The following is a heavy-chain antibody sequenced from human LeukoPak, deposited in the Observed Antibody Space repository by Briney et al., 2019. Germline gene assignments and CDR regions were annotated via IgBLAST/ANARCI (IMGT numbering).Heavy chain of an antibody. V-gene: IGHV4-4*07. Sequence: SETLSLTCTVSGGSISSYYWSWIRQPAGKGLEWIGHIYTSGSTNYNPSLKSRVTMSVDTSKNQFSLKPSSVTAADTAVYYCARGGIAVAGRGFFDYWGQGTLVTVSS. CDR2: IYTSGST. CDR3: ARGGIAVAGRGFFDY. J-gene: IGHJ4*02. D-gene: IGHD6-19*01. CDR1: GGSISSYY.